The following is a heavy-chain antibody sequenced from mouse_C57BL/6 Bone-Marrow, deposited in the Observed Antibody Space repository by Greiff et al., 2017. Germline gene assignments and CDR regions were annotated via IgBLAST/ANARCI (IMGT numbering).Heavy chain of an antibody. CDR3: AREGWLLGAWFAY. J-gene: IGHJ3*01. CDR1: GYSFTSYY. V-gene: IGHV1-66*01. D-gene: IGHD2-3*01. Sequence: VKLMESGPELVKPGASVKISCKASGYSFTSYYIHWVKQRPGQGLEWIGWIYPGSGNTKYNEKFKGKATLTADTSSSTAYMQLSSLTSEDAAVYYCAREGWLLGAWFAYWGQGTLVTVSA. CDR2: IYPGSGNT.